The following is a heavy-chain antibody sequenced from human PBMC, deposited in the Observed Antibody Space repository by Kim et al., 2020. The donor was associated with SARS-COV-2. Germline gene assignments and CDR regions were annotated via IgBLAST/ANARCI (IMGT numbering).Heavy chain of an antibody. CDR3: AKDSRVGCSGGSCGGRANY. CDR2: ISTSGATT. V-gene: IGHV3-23*01. J-gene: IGHJ4*02. D-gene: IGHD2-15*01. CDR1: GFTFSSYA. Sequence: GGSLRLSCAASGFTFSSYAMSWVRQAPGKGLEWVSSISTSGATTYYADSVKGRFTISRDNAKNTLDLQMNSLRAEDTAVYYCAKDSRVGCSGGSCGGRANYWGQGALVTVSS.